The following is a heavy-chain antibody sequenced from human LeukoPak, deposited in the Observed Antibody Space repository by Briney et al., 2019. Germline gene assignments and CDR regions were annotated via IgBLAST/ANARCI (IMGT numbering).Heavy chain of an antibody. CDR2: TCGSGANT. Sequence: TGASLRLSCAASGFTFTTYAMNWVRQAPGKGLEWLSGTCGSGANTYYADSVKGRFTISRDNSKNTLYLQMNSLRVEDTAVYYCAKDLRICPRKYESSSHPVDSWGQGTLVAVSS. CDR1: GFTFTTYA. CDR3: AKDLRICPRKYESSSHPVDS. D-gene: IGHD6-6*01. J-gene: IGHJ4*02. V-gene: IGHV3-23*01.